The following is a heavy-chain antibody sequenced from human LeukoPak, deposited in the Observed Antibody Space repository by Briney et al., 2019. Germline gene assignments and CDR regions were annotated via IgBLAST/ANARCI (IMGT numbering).Heavy chain of an antibody. D-gene: IGHD3-22*01. CDR2: ISGSGGST. CDR3: AKQFYYDSSGYIDY. CDR1: GFTFSSYA. J-gene: IGHJ4*02. Sequence: GGSLRLSCAASGFTFSSYAMSWVRQAPGKGLEWVSAISGSGGSTYYADTVKGRFTISRDNSKNTLYLQMNSLRAEDTAVYYCAKQFYYDSSGYIDYWGQGTLVTVSS. V-gene: IGHV3-23*01.